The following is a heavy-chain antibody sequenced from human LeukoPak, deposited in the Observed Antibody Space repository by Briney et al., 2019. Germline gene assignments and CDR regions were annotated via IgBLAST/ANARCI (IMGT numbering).Heavy chain of an antibody. CDR1: GYTFNNYA. J-gene: IGHJ4*02. CDR3: ATSPGIAAPSGYYFDH. CDR2: INTSTGNP. D-gene: IGHD6-13*01. V-gene: IGHV7-4-1*02. Sequence: ASVKVSCKASGYTFNNYAMNWVRQAPGQGPEWMGWINTSTGNPTYAQGFTGRFVFSVDASVSTAYLQISSLKAEDTAVYYCATSPGIAAPSGYYFDHWGQGTLVTVSS.